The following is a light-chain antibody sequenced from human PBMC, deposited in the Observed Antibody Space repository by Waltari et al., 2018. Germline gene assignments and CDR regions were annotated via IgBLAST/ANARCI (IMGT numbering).Light chain of an antibody. V-gene: IGLV2-14*01. CDR2: DAN. CDR1: SSDVGGYNY. CDR3: SSYTSSSTWV. J-gene: IGLJ3*02. Sequence: QSALTQPASVSGSPGQSITISCTGTSSDVGGYNYVSWYQQHPGKAPKLMIYDANKLPSVVSNRFSGSKSGNTASLTISGLQAEDEADYDCSSYTSSSTWVFGGGTKLTVL.